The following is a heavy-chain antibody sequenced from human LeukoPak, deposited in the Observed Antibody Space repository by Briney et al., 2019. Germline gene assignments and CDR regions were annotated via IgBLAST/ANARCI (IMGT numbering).Heavy chain of an antibody. CDR3: ARGFAGGIAARPSFDY. CDR2: IYHSGST. D-gene: IGHD6-6*01. Sequence: SQTLSLTCTVSGGSISSGDYYWSWIRQPPGKGLEWIGYIYHSGSTYYNPSLKSRVTISVDRSKNQFSLKLSSVTAADTAVYYCARGFAGGIAARPSFDYWGQGTLVTVSS. CDR1: GGSISSGDYY. V-gene: IGHV4-30-2*01. J-gene: IGHJ4*02.